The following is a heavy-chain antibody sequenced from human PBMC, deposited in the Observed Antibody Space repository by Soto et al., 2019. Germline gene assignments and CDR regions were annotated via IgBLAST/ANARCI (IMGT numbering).Heavy chain of an antibody. CDR1: GGSMSKFY. CDR3: VRDGSKTLRDCFDP. V-gene: IGHV4-4*07. J-gene: IGHJ5*02. Sequence: LSLTCSVSGGSMSKFYWSWIRNTAVKGLEWMGRVYATGTSDYNPSLRSRIAMSVDISKKTFSLRLRSVTAADTGVYYCVRDGSKTLRDCFDPWGQGILVTVSS. CDR2: VYATGTS. D-gene: IGHD4-17*01.